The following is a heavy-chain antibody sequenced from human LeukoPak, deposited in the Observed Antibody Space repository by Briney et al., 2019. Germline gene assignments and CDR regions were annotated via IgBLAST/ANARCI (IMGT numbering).Heavy chain of an antibody. CDR3: ARDRGGKGSAIFY. V-gene: IGHV1-18*01. CDR1: GYNFPSYG. Sequence: ASVKVSCKASGYNFPSYGINWVRQAPGQGLEWMGWIRPHTGETNSAQRFQDRVTMTTDTSTTAAYMELRSLRFDDTAVYYCARDRGGKGSAIFYWGQGSLVTVSS. CDR2: IRPHTGET. J-gene: IGHJ4*02. D-gene: IGHD2-2*01.